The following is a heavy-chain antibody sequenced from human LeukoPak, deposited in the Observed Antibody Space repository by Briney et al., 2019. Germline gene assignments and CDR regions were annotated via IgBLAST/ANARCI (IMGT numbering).Heavy chain of an antibody. V-gene: IGHV5-51*01. J-gene: IGHJ6*03. D-gene: IGHD6-13*01. Sequence: GESLKISCKGSGYSFTSYWIGWVRQMPGKGLEWMGIIYPGDSDTRYSPSFQGQVTISAEQSMSTAYLQWNSLTACGHAMYYCARRVGSSSWYGVYYYMDVWGKGTTVTVSS. CDR1: GYSFTSYW. CDR2: IYPGDSDT. CDR3: ARRVGSSSWYGVYYYMDV.